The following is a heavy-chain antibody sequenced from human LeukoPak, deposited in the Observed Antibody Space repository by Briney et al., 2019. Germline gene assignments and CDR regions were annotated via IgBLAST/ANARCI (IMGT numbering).Heavy chain of an antibody. V-gene: IGHV4-59*01. Sequence: SGTLSLTCTVSGGSISSYYWSWIRQPPGKGLEWIGYIYYSGSTNYNPSLKSRVTISVDTSKNQFSLKLSSVTAADTAVYYCARLLSANWFDPWGQGTLVTVSS. CDR1: GGSISSYY. J-gene: IGHJ5*02. CDR3: ARLLSANWFDP. CDR2: IYYSGST. D-gene: IGHD1-26*01.